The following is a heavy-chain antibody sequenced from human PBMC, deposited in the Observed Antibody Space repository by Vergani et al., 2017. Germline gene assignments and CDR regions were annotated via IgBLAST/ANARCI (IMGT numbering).Heavy chain of an antibody. D-gene: IGHD6-13*01. CDR2: TWYDGNNK. CDR3: TRRSSGIAAATN. J-gene: IGHJ4*02. Sequence: QVQLVESGGGVVQPGRSLRLSCAASGFTFNQYGMHWVRQAPGKGLEWVAVTWYDGNNKQYADSVKGRFTISRDNSKSTMYLQMNSLRDEDTAVYYCTRRSSGIAAATNRGQGTLVTVSS. V-gene: IGHV3-33*01. CDR1: GFTFNQYG.